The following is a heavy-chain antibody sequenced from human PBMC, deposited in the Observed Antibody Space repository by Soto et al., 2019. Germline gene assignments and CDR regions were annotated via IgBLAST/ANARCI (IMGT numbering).Heavy chain of an antibody. CDR2: ISSSGSTI. D-gene: IGHD2-15*01. Sequence: GGSLRLSCAASGFTFSSYEMNWVRQAPGKGLEWVSYISSSGSTIYYADSVKGRFTISRDNAKNPLYLQMNSLRAEDTAVYYCARVTKFAYCSGGSCYYYYGMDVWGQGTTVTVSS. V-gene: IGHV3-48*03. CDR3: ARVTKFAYCSGGSCYYYYGMDV. CDR1: GFTFSSYE. J-gene: IGHJ6*02.